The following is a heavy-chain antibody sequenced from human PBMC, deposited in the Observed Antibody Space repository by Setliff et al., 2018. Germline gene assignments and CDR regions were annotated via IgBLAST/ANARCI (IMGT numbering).Heavy chain of an antibody. V-gene: IGHV3-11*01. D-gene: IGHD2-2*01. J-gene: IGHJ4*02. CDR3: AKFSSVPGSRFFDY. Sequence: GSLRLSCAASKFTFSDYYMSWIRQAPGKGLEWVAYITSSGSSTYYADSVKGRFTISRDNSKNTLYLQMNSLRAEDTAIYSCAKFSSVPGSRFFDYWGQGALVTVSS. CDR2: ITSSGSST. CDR1: KFTFSDYY.